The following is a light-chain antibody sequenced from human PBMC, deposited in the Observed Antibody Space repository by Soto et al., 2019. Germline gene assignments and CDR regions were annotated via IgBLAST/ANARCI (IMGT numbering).Light chain of an antibody. V-gene: IGKV3-20*01. Sequence: EIVLTQSPDTLSLSPWERATLSCRASQSVSSSYLAWYQQTPGQAPRLLIYGTSNRATGIPDRFSGSGSGTDFTLTISRLEPEDFAVYYCQQYGNSRWTFGQETKVEIK. J-gene: IGKJ1*01. CDR3: QQYGNSRWT. CDR1: QSVSSSY. CDR2: GTS.